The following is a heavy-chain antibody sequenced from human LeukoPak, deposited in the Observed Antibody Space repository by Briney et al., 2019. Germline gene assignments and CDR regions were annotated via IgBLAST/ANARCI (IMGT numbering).Heavy chain of an antibody. D-gene: IGHD6-13*01. CDR2: ISWNSGSI. CDR1: GFTFADYA. V-gene: IGHV3-9*03. J-gene: IGHJ4*02. CDR3: AKDQGIAAAGSFDY. Sequence: GGSLRLSCAASGFTFADYAMHWVRQAPGKGLECVSGISWNSGSIGYADSVKGRFTISRDNAKNSLYLQMNSLRAEDMALYYCAKDQGIAAAGSFDYWGQGTLVTVSS.